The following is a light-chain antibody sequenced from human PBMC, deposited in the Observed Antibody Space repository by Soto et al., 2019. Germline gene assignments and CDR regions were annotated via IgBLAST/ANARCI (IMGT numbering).Light chain of an antibody. CDR2: GDF. Sequence: QSVLTQPASVSGSPGQSITISCTGTSSDVGRYNLVSWYQQHPGKAPKLLIFGDFERPSGVSNRFSGSKSGNTASLTISGLQTEDEADYYCCSYAGGTGVLFGGGTKLTVL. CDR1: SSDVGRYNL. J-gene: IGLJ2*01. CDR3: CSYAGGTGVL. V-gene: IGLV2-23*01.